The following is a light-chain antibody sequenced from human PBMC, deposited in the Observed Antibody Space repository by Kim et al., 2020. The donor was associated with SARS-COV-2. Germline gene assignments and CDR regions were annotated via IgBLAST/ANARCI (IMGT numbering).Light chain of an antibody. CDR3: QQYDNLPT. CDR1: QDINIY. Sequence: DIQMTQSPSSLSASVGDRVTITCQASQDINIYLNWYQHKPGKAPKLLIYDASNLETGVPSRFTGRGSGTHFTFTITSLLPEDIATYYCQQYDNLPTFGQGTKLEIK. J-gene: IGKJ2*01. V-gene: IGKV1-33*01. CDR2: DAS.